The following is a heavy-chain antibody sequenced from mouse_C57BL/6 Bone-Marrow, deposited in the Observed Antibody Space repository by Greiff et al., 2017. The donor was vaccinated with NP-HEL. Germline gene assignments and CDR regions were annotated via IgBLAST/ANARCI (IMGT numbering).Heavy chain of an antibody. D-gene: IGHD1-1*01. V-gene: IGHV5-9*01. CDR2: ISGGGGNT. Sequence: EVMLVESGGGLVKPGGSLKLSCAASGFTFSSYTMSWVRQTPEKRLEWVATISGGGGNTYYPDSVKGRFTISRDNAKNTLYLQMSSLRSEDTALYYCARHNYYGSSLYYFDYWGQGTTLTVSS. CDR1: GFTFSSYT. CDR3: ARHNYYGSSLYYFDY. J-gene: IGHJ2*01.